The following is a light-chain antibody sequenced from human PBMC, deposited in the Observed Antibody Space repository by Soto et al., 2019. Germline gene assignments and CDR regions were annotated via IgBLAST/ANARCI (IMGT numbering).Light chain of an antibody. J-gene: IGLJ2*01. CDR1: SPNIGEGYD. CDR3: QSYDSSLSGYVV. V-gene: IGLV1-40*01. Sequence: QSVLTQPPSVSGAPGQRVTISSTGSSPNIGEGYDVHWYQQLPGTAPKLRIYCNSNRPSGVPDRFSGSKSGTSASLAITGLQAEDEADYYCQSYDSSLSGYVVFGGGTKLTVL. CDR2: CNS.